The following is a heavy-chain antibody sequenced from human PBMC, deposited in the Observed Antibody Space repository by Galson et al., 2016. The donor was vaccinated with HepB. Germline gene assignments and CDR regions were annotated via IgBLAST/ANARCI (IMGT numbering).Heavy chain of an antibody. V-gene: IGHV1-18*01. CDR1: GYTFTHHG. Sequence: VKVSCKASGYTFTHHGFTWVRQAPGQGLEWMGWISAYNGKTYYAPKFQGRVTMTTDTSTSTAYMELRSLRSDDTAMYYCARISPYEGASWGQGTLVIVSS. J-gene: IGHJ5*02. CDR3: ARISPYEGAS. CDR2: ISAYNGKT. D-gene: IGHD3-16*01.